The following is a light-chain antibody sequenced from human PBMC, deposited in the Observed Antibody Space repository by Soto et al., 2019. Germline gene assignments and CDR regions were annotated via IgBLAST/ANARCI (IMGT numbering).Light chain of an antibody. CDR2: DNN. CDR1: SSNIGNNY. J-gene: IGLJ2*01. Sequence: QSVLTQPPSVSAAPGQRVTISCSGSSSNIGNNYVSWYRQLPGTAPKLLIYDNNRRPPGISDRFSGSKSGTSATLDITGLQTGDEADYYCGTWDSSLNGVVFGGGTKLTVL. V-gene: IGLV1-51*01. CDR3: GTWDSSLNGVV.